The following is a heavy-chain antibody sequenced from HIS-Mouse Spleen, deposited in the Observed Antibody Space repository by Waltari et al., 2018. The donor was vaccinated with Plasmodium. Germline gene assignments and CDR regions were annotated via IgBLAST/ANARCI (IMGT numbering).Heavy chain of an antibody. CDR1: GGSFSGYY. CDR2: INHSGST. J-gene: IGHJ5*02. Sequence: QVQLQQWGAGLLKPSETLSLTCAVYGGSFSGYYWSWIRQPPGKGLEWIGEINHSGSTNYNPSLKSRVTISVDTSKKQFSLKLSAVTAADTAVYYCARGGRAAAGWFDPWGQGTLVTVSS. V-gene: IGHV4-34*01. D-gene: IGHD6-13*01. CDR3: ARGGRAAAGWFDP.